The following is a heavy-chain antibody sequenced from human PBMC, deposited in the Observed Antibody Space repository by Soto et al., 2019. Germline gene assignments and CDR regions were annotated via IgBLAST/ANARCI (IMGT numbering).Heavy chain of an antibody. CDR3: ARVDFGGNSYYFDY. CDR1: GFTFSDYG. Sequence: GGSLRLSCVASGFTFSDYGIHWVRQAPDKDLEWVAVVWFDGSIQYYGDSVKGRFTISRDNSNNTVDLQMNNLRAEDTAVYYCARVDFGGNSYYFDYWGQGTPVTVSS. J-gene: IGHJ4*02. D-gene: IGHD1-7*01. V-gene: IGHV3-33*01. CDR2: VWFDGSIQ.